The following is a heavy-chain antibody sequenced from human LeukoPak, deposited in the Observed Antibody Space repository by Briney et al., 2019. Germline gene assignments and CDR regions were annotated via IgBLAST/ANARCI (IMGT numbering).Heavy chain of an antibody. CDR1: GFTFSSYS. V-gene: IGHV3-21*01. J-gene: IGHJ5*02. D-gene: IGHD3-22*01. CDR3: ARDPRTRYDSSGLSETGFDP. Sequence: KSGGSLRLSCAASGFTFSSYSMNWVRQAPGKGLEWVSSISSRSSYIYYADSVKGRFTISRDNAKNSLYLQMNSLRAEDTAVYYCARDPRTRYDSSGLSETGFDPWGQGTLVTVSS. CDR2: ISSRSSYI.